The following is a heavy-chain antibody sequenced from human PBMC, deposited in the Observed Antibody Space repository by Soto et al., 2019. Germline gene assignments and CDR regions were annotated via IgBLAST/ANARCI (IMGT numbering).Heavy chain of an antibody. V-gene: IGHV4-59*08. Sequence: PSETLSLTCTVSGGSISSHYRTWIRQTPGKGLEWLGYIYYSGSPNYNPSLESRVTISEDTSKNQFSLQLASVTAADTAVYYCAGGRDDYNELYLDLWGRGPLVSVSS. J-gene: IGHJ2*01. CDR2: IYYSGSP. CDR1: GGSISSHY. CDR3: AGGRDDYNELYLDL. D-gene: IGHD4-4*01.